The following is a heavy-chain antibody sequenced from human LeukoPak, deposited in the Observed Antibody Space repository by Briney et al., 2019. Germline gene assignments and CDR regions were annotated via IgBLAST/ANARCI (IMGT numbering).Heavy chain of an antibody. CDR1: GGSISSYY. D-gene: IGHD1-7*01. Sequence: SETLSLTCTVSGGSISSYYWSWIRQPPGKGLEWIGYIYYSRSTNYNPSLKSRVTISVDTSKNQFSLKLSSVTAADTAVYYCARDNWNYGSSMDVWGQGTTVTVSS. CDR2: IYYSRST. CDR3: ARDNWNYGSSMDV. J-gene: IGHJ6*02. V-gene: IGHV4-59*01.